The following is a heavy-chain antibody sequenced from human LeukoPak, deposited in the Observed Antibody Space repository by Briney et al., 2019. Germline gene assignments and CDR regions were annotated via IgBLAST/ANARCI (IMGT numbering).Heavy chain of an antibody. V-gene: IGHV4-38-2*02. CDR1: GYSITSGYY. CDR2: IYHSGDT. CDR3: ARIYYYYYYTDV. J-gene: IGHJ6*03. Sequence: KPSETLSLTCIVSGYSITSGYYWGWIRQPPGKGLEWIGSIYHSGDTYYNPSLKSRVTISVDTSKNQFSLKLSSVTAADTAMYYCARIYYYYYYTDVWGKGTTVTVSS.